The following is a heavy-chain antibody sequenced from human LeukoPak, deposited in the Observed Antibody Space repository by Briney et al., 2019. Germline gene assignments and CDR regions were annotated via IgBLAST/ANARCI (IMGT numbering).Heavy chain of an antibody. CDR1: GFTFSSYS. J-gene: IGHJ4*02. V-gene: IGHV3-21*01. CDR2: ISSSSSYV. CDR3: ARDSPGSTGDSFDY. Sequence: GRSLRLSCAASGFTFSSYSMNWVRQAAGKGLEWVSSISSSSSYVYYADSVKGRFTISRGNAKNSLYLQMNSLRAEDTAVYYCARDSPGSTGDSFDYWGQGTLVTVSS. D-gene: IGHD3-10*01.